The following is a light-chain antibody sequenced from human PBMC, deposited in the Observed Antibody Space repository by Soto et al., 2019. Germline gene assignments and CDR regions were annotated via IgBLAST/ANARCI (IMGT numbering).Light chain of an antibody. V-gene: IGKV3-20*01. J-gene: IGKJ4*01. CDR3: QHFGRSPLT. CDR1: QSVSSSY. CDR2: GAS. Sequence: EIVLTQSPGTLSLSPGERATLSCRASQSVSSSYLAWYQQKPGQAPRLLIYGASSRATGIPDRLSGSGSGTDFSLTISRLEPEDFAVYYCQHFGRSPLTFGGGTKVDIK.